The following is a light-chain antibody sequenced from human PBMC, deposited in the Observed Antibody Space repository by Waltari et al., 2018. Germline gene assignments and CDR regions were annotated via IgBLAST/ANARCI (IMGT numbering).Light chain of an antibody. J-gene: IGKJ4*01. CDR3: QQYSSYPLT. Sequence: DIQMTQSPSTLSASVGDRVTITCRASQSINSWLAWYQQKPGKAPKRVIHKATNLESGVPSRFTGSGSGTEFTLTIISLQPDDFATYYCQQYSSYPLTFGGGTKVEIK. V-gene: IGKV1-5*03. CDR1: QSINSW. CDR2: KAT.